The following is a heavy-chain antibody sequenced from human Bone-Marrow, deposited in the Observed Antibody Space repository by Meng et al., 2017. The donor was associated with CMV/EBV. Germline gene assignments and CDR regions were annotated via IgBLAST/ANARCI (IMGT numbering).Heavy chain of an antibody. V-gene: IGHV4-39*07. CDR2: IYYTGST. Sequence: SETLSLTCTVSGGSVSSSTYYWGWIRQPPGKGLKWIGSIYYTGSTYYNPSLKSRVTISVETSTNHLSLKLSSVTAADTAVYYCVGVSTETTIDTFDIWGQGTMVTVSS. J-gene: IGHJ3*02. D-gene: IGHD4-11*01. CDR3: VGVSTETTIDTFDI. CDR1: GGSVSSSTYY.